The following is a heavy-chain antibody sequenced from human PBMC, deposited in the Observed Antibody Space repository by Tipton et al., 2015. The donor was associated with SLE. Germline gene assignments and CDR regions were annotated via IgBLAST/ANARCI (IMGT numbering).Heavy chain of an antibody. CDR1: GGSISSGGYY. V-gene: IGHV4-31*03. Sequence: TLSLTCTVSGGSISSGGYYWSWIRQHPGKGLEWIGDIYYSGSTYYNPSLKSRVTISVDTSKNQFSLKLSSVTAADTAVYYCARGGDDYFDYWGQGTLVTVSS. D-gene: IGHD3-10*01. J-gene: IGHJ4*02. CDR3: ARGGDDYFDY. CDR2: IYYSGST.